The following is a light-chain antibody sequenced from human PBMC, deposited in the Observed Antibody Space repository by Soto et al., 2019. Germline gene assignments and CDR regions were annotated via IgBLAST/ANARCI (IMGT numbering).Light chain of an antibody. V-gene: IGKV4-1*01. CDR2: WAS. CDR1: QSVLYRSNNKNY. J-gene: IGKJ2*01. Sequence: DIVMTQYPDSLAVSLGERATINCKSSQSVLYRSNNKNYLAWYQQKAGQPPKLLIYWASTRESGVPDRFSGSGSGTDFTLTISSLQAEDVALYFCHQYFSTPSFGQGTKLEIK. CDR3: HQYFSTPS.